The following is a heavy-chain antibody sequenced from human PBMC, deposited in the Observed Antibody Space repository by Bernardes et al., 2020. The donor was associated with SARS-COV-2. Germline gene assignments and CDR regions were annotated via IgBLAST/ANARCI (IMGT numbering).Heavy chain of an antibody. J-gene: IGHJ4*02. CDR3: IKDRGAIWFGNFDY. D-gene: IGHD3-10*01. CDR2: ITWNGGII. V-gene: IGHV3-9*01. Sequence: GGSLRLSCAASGFTFDDYAMNWVRQVPGKGLEWVSGITWNGGIIGYADSVKGRFTISRDNAKNSLYLEMNSLGVEDTALYYCIKDRGAIWFGNFDYWGRGTRVTVSS. CDR1: GFTFDDYA.